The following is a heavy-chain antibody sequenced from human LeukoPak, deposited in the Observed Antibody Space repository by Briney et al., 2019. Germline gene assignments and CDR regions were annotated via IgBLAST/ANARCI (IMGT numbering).Heavy chain of an antibody. CDR1: GFTFSSYA. CDR3: AKSSRSGWIDAFDI. V-gene: IGHV3-23*01. J-gene: IGHJ3*02. D-gene: IGHD6-19*01. Sequence: GGSLRLSCAASGFTFSSYAMSWVRQAPGKGLGWVSAISGGGGSTFYADSVKGRFTISRDNSKNTLYLQVNSLRAEDTAVYYCAKSSRSGWIDAFDIWGQGTMVTVSS. CDR2: ISGGGGST.